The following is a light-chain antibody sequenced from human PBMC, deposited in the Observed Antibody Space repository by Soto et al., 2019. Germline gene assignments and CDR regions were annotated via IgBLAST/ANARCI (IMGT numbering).Light chain of an antibody. Sequence: EIVMTQSPGTLSVFPGETATLSCRASQSVRTNLAWYQQKPGQAPRLLIYGASTRAPGIPARFSGSGAGTELTLTISSLQSEDFAVYYCQQYNDWPGTFGQGTTVEVK. CDR1: QSVRTN. V-gene: IGKV3-15*01. J-gene: IGKJ2*01. CDR2: GAS. CDR3: QQYNDWPGT.